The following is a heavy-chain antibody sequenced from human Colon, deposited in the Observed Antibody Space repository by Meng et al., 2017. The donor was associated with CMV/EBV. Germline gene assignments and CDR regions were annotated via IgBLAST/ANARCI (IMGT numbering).Heavy chain of an antibody. CDR2: IYDSRTT. J-gene: IGHJ6*02. CDR1: GESISGNY. CDR3: ARDRPYSYYYFGLDV. Sequence: ESLKISCTVSGESISGNYWTWIRQSPGTGLEWIGYIYDSRTTNYSPSLKSRVTMSLDTSKNQFSLKLSSVTAADSAVYYCARDRPYSYYYFGLDVWGPGTTVTVSS. V-gene: IGHV4-59*01.